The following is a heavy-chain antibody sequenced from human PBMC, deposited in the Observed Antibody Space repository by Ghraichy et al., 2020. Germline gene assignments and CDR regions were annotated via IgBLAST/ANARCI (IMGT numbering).Heavy chain of an antibody. CDR2: ISGGGGST. Sequence: GSLRLSCAASGFTFSSYAMSWVRQAPGKGLEWVSDISGGGGSTYYADSVKGRFTISRDNSKNTLYLQMSSLTAEDTAVYYCAKASAVAGLYYFDYWGQGTLVTVSS. CDR3: AKASAVAGLYYFDY. CDR1: GFTFSSYA. J-gene: IGHJ4*02. D-gene: IGHD6-19*01. V-gene: IGHV3-23*01.